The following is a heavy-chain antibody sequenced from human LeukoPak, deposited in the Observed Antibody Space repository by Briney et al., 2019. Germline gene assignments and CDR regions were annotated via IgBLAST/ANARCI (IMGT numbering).Heavy chain of an antibody. V-gene: IGHV4-59*08. J-gene: IGHJ2*01. D-gene: IGHD5-18*01. CDR1: GGSISSYY. CDR3: ARRHDTAMVSDL. CDR2: IYYSGST. Sequence: ASETLSLSCTVSGGSISSYYWSWIRQPPGKGLEWIGYIYYSGSTNYNPSLKSRVTISVDTSRNQFSLKLSSVTAADTAVYYCARRHDTAMVSDLWGRGTLVTVSS.